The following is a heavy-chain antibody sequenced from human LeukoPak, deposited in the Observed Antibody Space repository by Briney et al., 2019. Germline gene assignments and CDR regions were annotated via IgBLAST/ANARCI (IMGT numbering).Heavy chain of an antibody. CDR1: GYTFTSYY. CDR2: INPSGGST. Sequence: ASVKVSCKASGYTFTSYYMHWVRQAPGQGLEWMGIINPSGGSTSYAQKFQGRVTMTRDTSTSTVYMELSSLRSEDTAVYYCARGGSIVVVPPTIPTPFDYWGQGTLVTVSS. J-gene: IGHJ4*02. CDR3: ARGGSIVVVPPTIPTPFDY. V-gene: IGHV1-46*01. D-gene: IGHD2-2*02.